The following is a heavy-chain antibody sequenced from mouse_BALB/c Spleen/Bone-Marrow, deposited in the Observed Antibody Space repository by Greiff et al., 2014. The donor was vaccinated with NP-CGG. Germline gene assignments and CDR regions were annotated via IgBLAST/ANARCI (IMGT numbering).Heavy chain of an antibody. D-gene: IGHD1-1*01. CDR3: ARGDYYGYAMDY. Sequence: EVQVVESGPELVKPGASMKISCKASGYSFTGYTMNWVKQSHGKNLEWIGLINPYNGGTSYNQKFKGKATLTVGKSSSTAYMELLSLTSEDSAVYYCARGDYYGYAMDYWGQGTSVTVSS. V-gene: IGHV1-18*01. CDR1: GYSFTGYT. J-gene: IGHJ4*01. CDR2: INPYNGGT.